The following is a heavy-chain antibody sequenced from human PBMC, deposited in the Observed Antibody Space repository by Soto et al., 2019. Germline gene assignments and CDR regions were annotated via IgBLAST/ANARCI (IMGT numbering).Heavy chain of an antibody. CDR3: AKGRGGSGSLTPRVDF. CDR2: ISGGGDTT. J-gene: IGHJ4*02. V-gene: IGHV3-23*01. CDR1: GFTFNNYA. Sequence: VQLLESGGGLVQPGGSLRLSCAASGFTFNNYAMTWVRQAPGTGLEWVSAISGGGDTTSYADSVKGRFTVSRDGSKNTRYLQMSRLRAEDTALYYCAKGRGGSGSLTPRVDFWGQGTLVTVSS. D-gene: IGHD3-10*01.